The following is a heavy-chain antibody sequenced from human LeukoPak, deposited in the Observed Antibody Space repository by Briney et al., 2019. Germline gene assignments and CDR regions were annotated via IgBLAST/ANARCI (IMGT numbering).Heavy chain of an antibody. CDR1: DYTLLTYG. V-gene: IGHV1-18*01. D-gene: IGHD2-2*01. Sequence: ASVKVSCKASDYTLLTYGITWVRQAPGQELEWMGWISTYNGNTHYAQKLQGRVTMTTDTSTRTAYMELRSLTSNDTGIYYCARPAKGAYYYYYMDVWGRGTTVTVSS. CDR3: ARPAKGAYYYYYMDV. J-gene: IGHJ6*03. CDR2: ISTYNGNT.